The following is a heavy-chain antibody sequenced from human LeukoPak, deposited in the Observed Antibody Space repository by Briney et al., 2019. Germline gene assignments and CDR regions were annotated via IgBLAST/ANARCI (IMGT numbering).Heavy chain of an antibody. CDR2: ISRSGSTK. CDR3: ARGGYGDYPFYAFDI. Sequence: GGSLRLSCAASGFTFSDYNMRWIRQAPGKGLELVSSISRSGSTKYYADSVKGRFTISRDNAKNSLYLQMYSLRAEDTAVYYCARGGYGDYPFYAFDIWGQGTMVTVSS. CDR1: GFTFSDYN. J-gene: IGHJ3*02. D-gene: IGHD4-17*01. V-gene: IGHV3-11*04.